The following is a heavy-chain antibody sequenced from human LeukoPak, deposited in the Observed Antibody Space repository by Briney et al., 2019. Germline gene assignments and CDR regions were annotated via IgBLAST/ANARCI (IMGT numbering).Heavy chain of an antibody. J-gene: IGHJ4*02. CDR2: ISGSGTI. V-gene: IGHV4-4*07. CDR3: ARTGLYSSSWYWLWYFDY. Sequence: SETLSLTCTVSGGSINSYWSWIRQPAGKGLEWIGRISGSGTITYNPALQSRLSISIDTSKNQFSLKLMSVTAADTAVYYCARTGLYSSSWYWLWYFDYWGQGTLVTVSS. D-gene: IGHD6-13*01. CDR1: GGSINSY.